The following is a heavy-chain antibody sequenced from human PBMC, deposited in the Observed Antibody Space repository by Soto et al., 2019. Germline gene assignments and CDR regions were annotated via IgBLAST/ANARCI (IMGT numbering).Heavy chain of an antibody. CDR2: IYYSGST. CDR1: GGSISSSSSY. D-gene: IGHD6-13*01. Sequence: SETLSLTCTVSGGSISSSSSYWGWIRQPPGKGLEWIGSIYYSGSTYYNPSLKSRVTISVDTSKNQFSLKLSSVTAADTAVYYCARQEQQLVQRLFDYWGQGTLVTVSS. V-gene: IGHV4-39*01. J-gene: IGHJ4*02. CDR3: ARQEQQLVQRLFDY.